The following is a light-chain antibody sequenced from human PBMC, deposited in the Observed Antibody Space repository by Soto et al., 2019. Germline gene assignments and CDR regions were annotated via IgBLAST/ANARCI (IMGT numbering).Light chain of an antibody. Sequence: DIQMTQSPSTLSASVGDRVSITCRASQSVNRWLAWYQQIPGKAPKLLIYEASNLKSGVPARFSGGGSGTDFKLTISSLQPEDFGSYYCQQYGTYPWTFGQGTKVEIK. J-gene: IGKJ1*01. CDR1: QSVNRW. V-gene: IGKV1-5*03. CDR2: EAS. CDR3: QQYGTYPWT.